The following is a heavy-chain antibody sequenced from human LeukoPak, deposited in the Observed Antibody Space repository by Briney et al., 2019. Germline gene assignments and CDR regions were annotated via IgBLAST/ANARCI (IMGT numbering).Heavy chain of an antibody. J-gene: IGHJ6*03. CDR1: GFTFSSYG. Sequence: GGSLRLSCGASGFTFSSYGMHWVRQAPGKGLEWVAFMRYDGSNKYYADSVKGRFTISRDNSKNTLYLQMNSLRAEDTAVYYCTKINYDSSGYYSYDYYYYYMDVWGKGTTVTVSS. CDR3: TKINYDSSGYYSYDYYYYYMDV. V-gene: IGHV3-30*02. D-gene: IGHD3-22*01. CDR2: MRYDGSNK.